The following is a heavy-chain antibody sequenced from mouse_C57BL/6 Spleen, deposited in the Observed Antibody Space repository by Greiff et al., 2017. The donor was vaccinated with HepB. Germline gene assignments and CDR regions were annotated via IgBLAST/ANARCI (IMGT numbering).Heavy chain of an antibody. D-gene: IGHD2-2*01. Sequence: QVHVKQSGAELVRPGTSVKVSCKASGYAFTNYLIEWVKQRPGQGLEWIGVINPGSGGTNYNEKFKGKATLTAYKSSSTAYMQLSSLTSEDSAVYFCARPGLYGYDRGDYWGQGTTLTVSS. J-gene: IGHJ2*01. CDR3: ARPGLYGYDRGDY. CDR1: GYAFTNYL. V-gene: IGHV1-54*01. CDR2: INPGSGGT.